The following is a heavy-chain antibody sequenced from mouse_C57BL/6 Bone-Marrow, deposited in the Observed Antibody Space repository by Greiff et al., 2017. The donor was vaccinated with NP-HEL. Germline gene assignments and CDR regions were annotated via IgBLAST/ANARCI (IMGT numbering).Heavy chain of an antibody. CDR3: TSITTVAPYYFDY. V-gene: IGHV14-4*01. D-gene: IGHD1-1*01. CDR2: IDPENGDT. CDR1: GFNIKDDY. Sequence: EVQRVESGAELVRPGASVKLSCTASGFNIKDDYMHWVKQRPEQGLEWIGWIDPENGDTEYASKFQGKATITADTSSNTAYLQLSSLTSEDTAVYYCTSITTVAPYYFDYWGQGTTLTVSS. J-gene: IGHJ2*01.